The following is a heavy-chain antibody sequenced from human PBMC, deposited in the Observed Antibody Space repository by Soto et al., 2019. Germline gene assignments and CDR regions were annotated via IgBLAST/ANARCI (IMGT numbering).Heavy chain of an antibody. CDR1: GYNFANYW. CDR3: AAGYTTGPDAFDI. Sequence: PGESLKTSCKGSGYNFANYWIGWVRQMPGKGLEWMGMIFPGDSDTKNSPSLQGQITMSVDKSDSSAYLQWRSLKASDTAMYYCAAGYTTGPDAFDIWGQGTMVTVS. J-gene: IGHJ3*02. V-gene: IGHV5-51*01. CDR2: IFPGDSDT. D-gene: IGHD6-13*01.